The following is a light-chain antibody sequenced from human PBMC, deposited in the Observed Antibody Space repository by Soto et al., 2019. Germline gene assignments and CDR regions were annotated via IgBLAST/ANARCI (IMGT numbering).Light chain of an antibody. CDR3: CSYAGSYIFVV. CDR2: DVA. Sequence: QSALTQPRSVSGSPGQSVTISCTGTTSDVGGCNYVSWYQQHPGRAPKLMIYDVAKRPSGVPDRFSGSKSGNTASLTISGLQAEDEADYYCCSYAGSYIFVVFGGGTKVTVL. CDR1: TSDVGGCNY. V-gene: IGLV2-11*01. J-gene: IGLJ2*01.